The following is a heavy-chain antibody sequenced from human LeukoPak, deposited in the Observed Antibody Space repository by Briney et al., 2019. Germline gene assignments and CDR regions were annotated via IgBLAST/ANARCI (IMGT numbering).Heavy chain of an antibody. CDR2: MNPNSGNT. CDR1: GYTFTSYD. J-gene: IGHJ4*02. V-gene: IGHV1-8*01. D-gene: IGHD1-26*01. Sequence: ASVKVSCKASGYTFTSYDINWVRQATGQGLEWMGWMNPNSGNTGYAQKFQGRVTMTRNTSISTAYMELSSLRSEDTAVYYCARAQGEGATGKLIFDYWGQGTLVTVSS. CDR3: ARAQGEGATGKLIFDY.